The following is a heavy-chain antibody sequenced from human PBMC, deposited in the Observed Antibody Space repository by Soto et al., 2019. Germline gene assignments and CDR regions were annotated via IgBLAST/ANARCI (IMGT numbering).Heavy chain of an antibody. CDR3: AKGTVLLWFGGVYGMDV. D-gene: IGHD3-10*01. CDR2: ISGSGGST. Sequence: PGGSLRLSCAASGFTFDDYTMHWVRQAPGKGLEWVSAISGSGGSTYYADSVKGRFTISRDNSKNTLYLQMNSLRAEDMAVYYCAKGTVLLWFGGVYGMDVWGQGTTVTVSS. CDR1: GFTFDDYT. V-gene: IGHV3-23*01. J-gene: IGHJ6*02.